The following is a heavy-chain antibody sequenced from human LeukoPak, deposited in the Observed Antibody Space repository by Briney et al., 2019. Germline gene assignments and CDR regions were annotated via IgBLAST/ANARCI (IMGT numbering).Heavy chain of an antibody. V-gene: IGHV4-39*07. CDR2: IYYSGST. CDR3: ARASWELPNWFDP. Sequence: TSETLSLTCTVSGGSISSSSYYWGWIRQPPGKGLEWIGSIYYSGSTYYNPSLKSRVTISVDTSKNQFSLKLSSVTAADTAVYYCARASWELPNWFDPWGQGTLVTVSS. J-gene: IGHJ5*02. CDR1: GGSISSSSYY. D-gene: IGHD1-26*01.